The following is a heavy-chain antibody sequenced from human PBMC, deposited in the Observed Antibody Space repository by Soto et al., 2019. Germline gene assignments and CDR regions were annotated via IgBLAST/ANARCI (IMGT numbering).Heavy chain of an antibody. D-gene: IGHD4-17*01. CDR3: AREGGGYDYGDYAGLTIDP. CDR2: IIPIFGTA. V-gene: IGHV1-69*12. J-gene: IGHJ5*02. Sequence: QVQLVQSGAEVKKPGSSVKVSCKASGGTFSSYAISWVRQAPGQGLEWMGGIIPIFGTANYAQKFQGRVTITADESTSTAYMERSSLRSEDTAVYYCAREGGGYDYGDYAGLTIDPWGQGTLVTVSS. CDR1: GGTFSSYA.